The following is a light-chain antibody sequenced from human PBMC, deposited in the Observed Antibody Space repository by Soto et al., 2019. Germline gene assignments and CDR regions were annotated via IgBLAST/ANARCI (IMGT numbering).Light chain of an antibody. CDR3: QPRET. CDR1: QAINSY. J-gene: IGKJ3*01. V-gene: IGKV1-39*01. CDR2: ATS. Sequence: DIQMTQSPSALSASVGDRVTITCRASQAINSYSNWYQQKLGKAPNLLIFATSTLQIGVPSRFSGSGSGTDFTLTISSLQPEDFATYYYQPRETFGHGTNVDIK.